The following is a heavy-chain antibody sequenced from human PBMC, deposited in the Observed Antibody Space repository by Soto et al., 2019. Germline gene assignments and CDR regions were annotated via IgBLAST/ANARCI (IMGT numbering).Heavy chain of an antibody. CDR1: GFTFSSYA. D-gene: IGHD2-15*01. J-gene: IGHJ6*02. CDR2: ISGSGAGT. Sequence: GGSLRLSCAASGFTFSSYAMSWVRQAPGKGLEWVSVISGSGAGTYYADSVKGRFTISRDNSKKTLYLLMNSLRAEDTALYYCAKAQEDHYYYYAMDVRGQGTTVTVSS. CDR3: AKAQEDHYYYYAMDV. V-gene: IGHV3-23*01.